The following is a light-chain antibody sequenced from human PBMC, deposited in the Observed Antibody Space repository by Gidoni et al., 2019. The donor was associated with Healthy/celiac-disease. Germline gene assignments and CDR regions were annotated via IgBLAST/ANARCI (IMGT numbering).Light chain of an antibody. CDR1: QSVSSY. V-gene: IGKV3-11*01. Sequence: EIVLTQSPATLSLSHGERATLSCRASQSVSSYLAWYQQKPGQAPRLLIYDASNRATGIPARFSGSGSGTDFTLTISSLEPEDFAVYYCQQRSNWPPWTFXXXTKVEIK. CDR2: DAS. J-gene: IGKJ1*01. CDR3: QQRSNWPPWT.